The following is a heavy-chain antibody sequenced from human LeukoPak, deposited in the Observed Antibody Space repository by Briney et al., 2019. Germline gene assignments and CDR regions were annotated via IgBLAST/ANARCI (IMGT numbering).Heavy chain of an antibody. CDR3: QRETDAFHI. V-gene: IGHV3-23*01. CDR2: ISGSGGST. J-gene: IGHJ3*02. D-gene: IGHD1-26*01. Sequence: GGSLRLSCAASGFTFSSSAMSWIRQAPGKGLEWVSVISGSGGSTYYADSVKGRFTISRDNSKNTLYLQMNSLRAEDTAVYYCQRETDAFHIWGQGTMVTVSS. CDR1: GFTFSSSA.